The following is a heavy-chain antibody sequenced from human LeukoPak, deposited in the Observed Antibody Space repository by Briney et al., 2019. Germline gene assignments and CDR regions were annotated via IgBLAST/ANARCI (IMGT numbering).Heavy chain of an antibody. CDR1: GFTFSIYA. Sequence: AGGSLRLSCAASGFTSGFTFSIYAMSWVRQTPGKGLEWVSVITGNSGDTYYADSVKGRFTISRDNSKNTLYLQTNSLRAEDTAVYYCAKGQTSESRFDYWGQGTLVTVSS. V-gene: IGHV3-23*01. CDR3: AKGQTSESRFDY. J-gene: IGHJ4*02. CDR2: ITGNSGDT.